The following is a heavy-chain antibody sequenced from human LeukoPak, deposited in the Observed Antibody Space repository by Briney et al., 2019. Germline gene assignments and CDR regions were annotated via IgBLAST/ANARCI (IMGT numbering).Heavy chain of an antibody. J-gene: IGHJ6*03. V-gene: IGHV3-30*02. CDR3: AKEGHLSGKFLEHMDV. CDR1: QFTLSTYG. Sequence: PGGSLRLSCAASQFTLSTYGIHWVRQGPGKGLEWVAFIRDDGTHNYSADSVKGRFTISRDKSKDTLYLEMNSLRVEDTAVYYCAKEGHLSGKFLEHMDVWGKGTTVTVSS. D-gene: IGHD3-3*01. CDR2: IRDDGTHN.